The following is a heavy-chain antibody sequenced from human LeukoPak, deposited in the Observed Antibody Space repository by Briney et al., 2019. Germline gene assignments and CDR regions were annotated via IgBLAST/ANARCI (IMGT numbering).Heavy chain of an antibody. CDR3: AREPQRCSSTSCYTGDLDY. CDR1: GFTFSSYS. CDR2: ISSSSDYI. D-gene: IGHD2-2*02. Sequence: GGSLRLSCAASGFTFSSYSMNWVRQAPGKGLEWVAAISSSSDYIYYADSVKGRFTVSRDNAKNSLYLQMNSLRAEDTAVYYCAREPQRCSSTSCYTGDLDYWGQGTLVTVSS. V-gene: IGHV3-21*01. J-gene: IGHJ4*02.